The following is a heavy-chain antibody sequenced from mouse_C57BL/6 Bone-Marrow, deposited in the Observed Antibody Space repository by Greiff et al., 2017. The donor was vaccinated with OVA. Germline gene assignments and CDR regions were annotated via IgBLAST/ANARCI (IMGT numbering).Heavy chain of an antibody. J-gene: IGHJ2*01. Sequence: EVKLQESGPGLVKPSQTVFLTCTVTGISITTGNYRWSWIRQFPGNKLEWIGYIYYSGPITYNPSLTSRTTITRDTPKNQFFLEMNSLTAEDTATYYCARVRAKGYFDYWGQGTTLTVSS. V-gene: IGHV3-5*01. CDR2: IYYSGPI. CDR3: ARVRAKGYFDY. CDR1: GISITTGNYR.